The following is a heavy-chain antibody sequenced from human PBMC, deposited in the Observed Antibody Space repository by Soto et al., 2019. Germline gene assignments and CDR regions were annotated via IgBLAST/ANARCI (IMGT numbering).Heavy chain of an antibody. CDR3: ARVPPHRQISVGGMLAY. CDR1: GFTFSTYN. D-gene: IGHD6-19*01. Sequence: GGSLRLSCAASGFTFSTYNMNWVRQAPGKGLEWVSSISSSSTYIYYADPVKGRFTISRDNAKNSLYLQLSSLRAEDTAVYYCARVPPHRQISVGGMLAYWGKGTPVTVSS. J-gene: IGHJ4*02. V-gene: IGHV3-21*01. CDR2: ISSSSTYI.